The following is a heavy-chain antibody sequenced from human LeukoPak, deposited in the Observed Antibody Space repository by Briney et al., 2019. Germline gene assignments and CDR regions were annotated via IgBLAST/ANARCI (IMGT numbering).Heavy chain of an antibody. CDR1: GFLFNNYW. CDR2: KKQDGSEK. Sequence: GSLLLSCAASGFLFNNYWMTWVRQAPGKGLEWVASKKQDGSEKYYVDSVKGRFTISRDNAKNSLYLQMNSLRSEDTAVYYCAGMVVGYWGQGTLVTVSS. CDR3: AGMVVGY. D-gene: IGHD3-10*01. J-gene: IGHJ4*02. V-gene: IGHV3-7*01.